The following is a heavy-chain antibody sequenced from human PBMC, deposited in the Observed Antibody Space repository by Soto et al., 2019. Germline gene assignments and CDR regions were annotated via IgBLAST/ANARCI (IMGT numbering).Heavy chain of an antibody. Sequence: GGSLRLSCAASGFTFSSYWMSWVRQAPGKGLEWVAVISYDGSNKYYADSVKGRFTISRDNSKNTLYLQMNSLRAEDTAVYYCAKDGALTTVTTGPYYYYYGMDVWGQGTTVTVSS. D-gene: IGHD4-4*01. CDR3: AKDGALTTVTTGPYYYYYGMDV. J-gene: IGHJ6*02. V-gene: IGHV3-30*18. CDR1: GFTFSSYW. CDR2: ISYDGSNK.